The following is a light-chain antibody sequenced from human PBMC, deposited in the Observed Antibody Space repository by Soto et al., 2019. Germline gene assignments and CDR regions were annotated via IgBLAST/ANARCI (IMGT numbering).Light chain of an antibody. V-gene: IGKV3-20*01. Sequence: EIVLTQSPGTLSLSPGERATLSCRASQSVNSKYLAWYQQKPGQGPRPLMYGASTRATGIPERFSGSGSGTDFTLTISRLEPEDFAVYYCQQYDSQPRTFGQGTKVEIK. CDR3: QQYDSQPRT. CDR2: GAS. J-gene: IGKJ1*01. CDR1: QSVNSKY.